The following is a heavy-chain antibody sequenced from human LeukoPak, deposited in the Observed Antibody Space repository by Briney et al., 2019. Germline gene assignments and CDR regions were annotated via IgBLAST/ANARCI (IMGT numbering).Heavy chain of an antibody. CDR2: IRISGRTK. J-gene: IGHJ3*02. CDR1: GFTFRDYY. V-gene: IGHV3-11*01. D-gene: IGHD2-2*01. CDR3: ARHSGNCNSATCFSDAFDI. Sequence: GGSLRLSPVASGFTFRDYYMSWIRHAPRKGLGWSSYIRISGRTKKYAGSVKGRFTISRDNAEKSLYLQMSSLRAEDTAVYYCARHSGNCNSATCFSDAFDIWGQGTKVTVSS.